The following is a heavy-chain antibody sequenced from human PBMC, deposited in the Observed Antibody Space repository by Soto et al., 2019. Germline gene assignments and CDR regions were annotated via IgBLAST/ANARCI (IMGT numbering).Heavy chain of an antibody. CDR3: AKDLPGRVGYYYYGMDV. CDR1: GFTFSSYA. J-gene: IGHJ6*02. V-gene: IGHV3-23*01. Sequence: GGSLRLSCAASGFTFSSYAMSWVRQAPGKGLEWVSAISGSGGSTYYADSVKGRFTISRDNSKNTLYLQMNSLRAEDTAVYYCAKDLPGRVGYYYYGMDVWGPGTTVTVSS. D-gene: IGHD1-26*01. CDR2: ISGSGGST.